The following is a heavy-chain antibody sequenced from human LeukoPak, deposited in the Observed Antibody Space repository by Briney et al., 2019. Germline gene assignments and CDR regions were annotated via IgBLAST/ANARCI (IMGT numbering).Heavy chain of an antibody. CDR3: ARGNHYGSDY. J-gene: IGHJ4*02. Sequence: PGGSLRLSCAAASGFTFSSYWMHGVRQAPGKGLVWVSGINNDGRSTGNADAVKGRFTITIDNAKNTLYLQMNSLRAEDTAVYYCARGNHYGSDYWGQGTLVTVSS. D-gene: IGHD3-10*01. CDR1: GFTFSSYW. V-gene: IGHV3-74*01. CDR2: INNDGRST.